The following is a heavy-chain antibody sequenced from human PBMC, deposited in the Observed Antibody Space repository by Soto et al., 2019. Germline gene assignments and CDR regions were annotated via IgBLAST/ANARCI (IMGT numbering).Heavy chain of an antibody. D-gene: IGHD2-8*02. CDR3: ARERTGSRLDY. V-gene: IGHV3-23*01. CDR1: GFTFSKYA. Sequence: GGSLRLSCAASGFTFSKYAMMWVRQAPGKGLEWVSGILGSGGTYHADSVKGRFTISKDNSKNTLYLQMNSLRAEDTAVYYCARERTGSRLDYWGQGTLVTVSS. J-gene: IGHJ4*02. CDR2: ILGSGGT.